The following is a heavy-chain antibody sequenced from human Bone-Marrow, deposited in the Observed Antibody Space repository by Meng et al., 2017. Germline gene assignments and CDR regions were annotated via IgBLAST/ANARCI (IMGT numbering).Heavy chain of an antibody. CDR3: ARDLHSSGWYPSAAWAQDYYYGMDV. V-gene: IGHV6-1*01. CDR2: TYYRSKWYN. J-gene: IGHJ6*02. CDR1: GDSVSSNSAA. D-gene: IGHD6-19*01. Sequence: SQTLSLTCAISGDSVSSNSAAWNWIRQSPSRGLEWLGRTYYRSKWYNDYAVSVKSRITINPDTSKNQFSLQLNSVTPEDTAVYYCARDLHSSGWYPSAAWAQDYYYGMDVWGQGTTVTVSS.